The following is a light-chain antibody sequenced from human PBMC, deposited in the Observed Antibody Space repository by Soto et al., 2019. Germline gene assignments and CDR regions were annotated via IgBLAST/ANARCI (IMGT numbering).Light chain of an antibody. CDR1: SSDVGGYNY. J-gene: IGLJ2*01. CDR2: EVS. Sequence: QSALTQPASVSGSPGQSITISCTGASSDVGGYNYVSWYQQHPDKAPKLMIFEVSKRPSGVSNRFSGSKSGNTASLTISGLQAEDEADYYCSSYTSSSTVVFGGGTKLTVL. CDR3: SSYTSSSTVV. V-gene: IGLV2-14*01.